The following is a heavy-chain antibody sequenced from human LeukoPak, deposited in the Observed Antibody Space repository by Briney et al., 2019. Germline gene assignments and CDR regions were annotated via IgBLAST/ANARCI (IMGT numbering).Heavy chain of an antibody. Sequence: SETLSLTCTVSGGSISLYYWSWIRRPPGKGLEWIGYFYDTRSPKYNPSLERRVTISVDMSRNQFSLNLTSVTTADTAVYYCARGRGSLTYWGQGTLATVSS. V-gene: IGHV4-59*01. J-gene: IGHJ4*02. D-gene: IGHD3-10*01. CDR1: GGSISLYY. CDR2: FYDTRSP. CDR3: ARGRGSLTY.